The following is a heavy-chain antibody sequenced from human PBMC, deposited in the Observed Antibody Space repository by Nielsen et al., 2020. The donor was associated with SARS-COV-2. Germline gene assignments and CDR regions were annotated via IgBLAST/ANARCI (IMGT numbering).Heavy chain of an antibody. D-gene: IGHD4-23*01. CDR1: GFYFKNYN. CDR3: VRDSLDYGGNSGFDP. V-gene: IGHV3-21*01. J-gene: IGHJ5*02. CDR2: ISPTNTYI. Sequence: GGSLRLSCAASGFYFKNYNMNWIRQAPGKGLEWVASISPTNTYIHYADSLKGRFTISRDNAKNSLYLEMNNLRAEDTALYYCVRDSLDYGGNSGFDPWGQGTLVTVSS.